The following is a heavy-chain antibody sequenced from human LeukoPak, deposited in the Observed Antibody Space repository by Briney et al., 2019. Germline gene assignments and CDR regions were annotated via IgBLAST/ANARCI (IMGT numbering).Heavy chain of an antibody. Sequence: ASVKVSCKASGDTFTSYYMHWVRQAPGQGLEWMGIINPSGGSTNYAQKFQGRVTMTRDTSTNTVYMELSSLRSEDTAVYYCARDYYAYFDYWGQGTLVTVSS. J-gene: IGHJ4*02. CDR3: ARDYYAYFDY. V-gene: IGHV1-46*01. CDR2: INPSGGST. CDR1: GDTFTSYY. D-gene: IGHD1-26*01.